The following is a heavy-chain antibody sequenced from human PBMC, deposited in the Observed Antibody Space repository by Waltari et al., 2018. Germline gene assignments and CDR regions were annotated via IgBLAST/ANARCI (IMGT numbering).Heavy chain of an antibody. D-gene: IGHD6-19*01. CDR1: GGSISSYY. CDR2: IYTSGST. V-gene: IGHV4-4*07. J-gene: IGHJ5*02. Sequence: QVQLQESGPGLVKPSETLSLTCTVSGGSISSYYWSWIRQPAGKGLEWIGRIYTSGSTNYNPSLKSRVTMSVDTSKNQFSLKLSSVTAADTAVYYCARTIAVAGTNWFDPWGQGTLVTVSS. CDR3: ARTIAVAGTNWFDP.